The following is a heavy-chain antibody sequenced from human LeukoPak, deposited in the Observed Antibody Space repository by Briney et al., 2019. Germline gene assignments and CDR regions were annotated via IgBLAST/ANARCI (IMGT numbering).Heavy chain of an antibody. CDR3: VREGPPQGRPWSGWYPFDF. D-gene: IGHD3-3*01. Sequence: GGSLRLSCAASGFTFSSYWMTWVRQAPGKGLEWVANIRGDGSERFYVGYLKGRFTISRDNAKNSLYLQMNSLRVDDTAVYYCVREGPPQGRPWSGWYPFDFWGQGILVTVSS. V-gene: IGHV3-7*01. CDR1: GFTFSSYW. CDR2: IRGDGSER. J-gene: IGHJ4*02.